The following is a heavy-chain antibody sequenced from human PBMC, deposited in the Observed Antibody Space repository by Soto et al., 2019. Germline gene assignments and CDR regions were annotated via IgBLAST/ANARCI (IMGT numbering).Heavy chain of an antibody. V-gene: IGHV4-39*01. CDR1: GAPISGTNYF. J-gene: IGHJ4*02. D-gene: IGHD2-15*01. Sequence: SETLSLTCTVSGAPISGTNYFWGWIRQPPGKGLEWMGSIYYSGSTYYNPSLESRVSISVDTSKNQFSLKLNSVTAADTAVYFCARPYDATGYFDKWGQGTLVTVSS. CDR2: IYYSGST. CDR3: ARPYDATGYFDK.